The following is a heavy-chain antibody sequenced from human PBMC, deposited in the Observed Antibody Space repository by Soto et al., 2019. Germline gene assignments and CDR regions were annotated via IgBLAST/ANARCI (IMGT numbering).Heavy chain of an antibody. V-gene: IGHV4-59*01. CDR2: IYYSGST. CDR3: AREGATYYYGSGSRKPVDY. D-gene: IGHD3-10*01. CDR1: GGSISSYY. Sequence: PSDTLSLTCTVSGGSISSYYWSWIRQPPGKGLEWIGYIYYSGSTNYNPSLKSRVTISVDTSKNQFSLKLSSVTAADTAVYYCAREGATYYYGSGSRKPVDYWGQGTLVTVSS. J-gene: IGHJ4*02.